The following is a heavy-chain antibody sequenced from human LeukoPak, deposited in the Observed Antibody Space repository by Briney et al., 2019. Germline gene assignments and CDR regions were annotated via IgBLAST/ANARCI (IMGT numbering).Heavy chain of an antibody. V-gene: IGHV3-7*03. CDR1: GFMFSSNW. CDR3: AKDLKPDSGYDVDH. D-gene: IGHD5-12*01. J-gene: IGHJ4*02. CDR2: IKEDGTET. Sequence: PGGSLRLSCAASGFMFSSNWMSWVRLAPGKGLEWVANIKEDGTETYYVDSVKGRFTISRDNAKNSLYLQMNSLRVEDTAVYYCAKDLKPDSGYDVDHWGQGTLVTVSS.